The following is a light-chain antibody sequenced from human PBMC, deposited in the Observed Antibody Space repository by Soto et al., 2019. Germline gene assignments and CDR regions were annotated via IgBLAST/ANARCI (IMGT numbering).Light chain of an antibody. V-gene: IGKV1-39*01. Sequence: DIPMTQSPSSLSASVGDRVTITCRTSQSISGYLNWYQQKPGKAPKLLIYATSSLQSGVPLRFSGSGSGTDFTLTISSLQREDLATYYCQQSYSTPPTFGQGTKVESK. CDR3: QQSYSTPPT. CDR1: QSISGY. J-gene: IGKJ1*01. CDR2: ATS.